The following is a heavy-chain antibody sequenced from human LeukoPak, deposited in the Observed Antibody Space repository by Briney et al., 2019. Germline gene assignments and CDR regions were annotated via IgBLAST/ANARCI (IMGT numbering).Heavy chain of an antibody. Sequence: SETLSLTCTVSGGSISSYYWSWIRQPPGKGLEWIGYIYYSGSTNYNPSLKSRVTISVDTSKNQFSLKLSSVTAADTAVYYCARILLPTYYYDSSGYPQFDAFDIWGQGTMVTVSS. D-gene: IGHD3-22*01. CDR3: ARILLPTYYYDSSGYPQFDAFDI. CDR1: GGSISSYY. V-gene: IGHV4-59*01. CDR2: IYYSGST. J-gene: IGHJ3*02.